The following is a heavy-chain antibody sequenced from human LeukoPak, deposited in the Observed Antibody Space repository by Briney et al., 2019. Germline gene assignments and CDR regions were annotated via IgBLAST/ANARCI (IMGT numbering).Heavy chain of an antibody. CDR3: ATDPTPEGYYFDY. V-gene: IGHV3-30-3*01. CDR2: ISYDGSNK. CDR1: GFTFSSYA. Sequence: GGSLRLSCAASGFTFSSYAMHWVRQAPGKGLEWVAVISYDGSNKYYADSVKGRFTISRDNSKNTLYLQMNSLRAEDTAVYYCATDPTPEGYYFDYWGQGTLATVSS. J-gene: IGHJ4*02.